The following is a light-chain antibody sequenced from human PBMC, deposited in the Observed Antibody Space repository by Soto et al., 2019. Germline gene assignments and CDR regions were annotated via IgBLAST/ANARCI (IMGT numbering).Light chain of an antibody. CDR3: QQRGT. CDR1: QSVSSSF. V-gene: IGKV3D-20*02. J-gene: IGKJ3*01. Sequence: EVVLTQSPGTLSLSPGGRATLSCRASQSVSSSFLAWYQHKPGQAPGLLIYDTSYRATGIPARFSGSGSGTDFTLTISSLEPEDLAVYYCQQRGTFGPGTKVDIK. CDR2: DTS.